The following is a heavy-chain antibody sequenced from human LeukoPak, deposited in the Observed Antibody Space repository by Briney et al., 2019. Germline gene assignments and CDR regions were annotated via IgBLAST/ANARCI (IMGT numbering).Heavy chain of an antibody. D-gene: IGHD3-22*01. CDR3: ARATSTYYDTDGYYLDY. V-gene: IGHV4-39*01. J-gene: IGHJ4*02. CDR1: GGSISSSGYY. CDR2: INYSGST. Sequence: SETLSLTCTISGGSISSSGYYWGCIRPPLGKGLEWIGTINYSGSTYYNPSLKSRATISVDTSKKKFSLKLSSVTAADTAVYYCARATSTYYDTDGYYLDYWGQGTLVTVSS.